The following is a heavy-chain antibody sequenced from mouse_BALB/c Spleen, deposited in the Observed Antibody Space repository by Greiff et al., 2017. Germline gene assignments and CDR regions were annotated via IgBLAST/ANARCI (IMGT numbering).Heavy chain of an antibody. CDR1: GFSLTGYG. CDR2: IWGDGST. J-gene: IGHJ1*01. V-gene: IGHV2-6-7*01. Sequence: VQRVESGPGLVAPSQSLSITCTVSGFSLTGYGVNWVRQPPGKGLEWLGMIWGDGSTDYNSALKSRLSISKDNSKSQVFLKMNSLQTDDTARYYCAREGVYYGNLDWDFDVWGAGTTVTVSS. D-gene: IGHD2-1*01. CDR3: AREGVYYGNLDWDFDV.